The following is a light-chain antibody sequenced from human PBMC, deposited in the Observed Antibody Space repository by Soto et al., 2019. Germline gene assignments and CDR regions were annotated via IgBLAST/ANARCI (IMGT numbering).Light chain of an antibody. CDR2: EVN. V-gene: IGLV2-14*01. Sequence: QSALTQPASVSGSPGQSITISCTGITSDVGGHNYVSWYQQHPGKAPKFIIYEVNNRPSGVSNRFSGSKSGNTASLTISGLQAEDEAHYYCSSFTSYNTWVFGGGTKLTVL. CDR1: TSDVGGHNY. CDR3: SSFTSYNTWV. J-gene: IGLJ3*02.